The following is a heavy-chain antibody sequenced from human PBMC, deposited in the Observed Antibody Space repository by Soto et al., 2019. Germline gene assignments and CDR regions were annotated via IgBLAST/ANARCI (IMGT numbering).Heavy chain of an antibody. Sequence: PSETLSLTCTVSGGSISSYYWSWIRQPAGKGLEWIGRIYTSGSTNYNPSLKSRVTMSVDTSKNQFSLKLSSVTAADTAVYYCAREGLGARSYYYYGMDVWGQGTTVTVSS. D-gene: IGHD3-16*01. CDR3: AREGLGARSYYYYGMDV. CDR1: GGSISSYY. J-gene: IGHJ6*02. CDR2: IYTSGST. V-gene: IGHV4-4*07.